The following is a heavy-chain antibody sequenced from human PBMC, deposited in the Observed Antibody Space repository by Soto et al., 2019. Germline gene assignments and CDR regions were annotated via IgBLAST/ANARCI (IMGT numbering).Heavy chain of an antibody. J-gene: IGHJ6*02. CDR1: GFPLSDHS. CDR3: VKGFLEMDV. D-gene: IGHD3-3*01. V-gene: IGHV3-74*01. Sequence: GGSLRLSCAASGFPLSDHSMHWVRQAPGKGLVWVSRINSDGSSTSYADSVKGRFTISRDNAKNTLYLQMNSLRAEDTAVYYCVKGFLEMDVWGQGTTVTVSS. CDR2: INSDGSST.